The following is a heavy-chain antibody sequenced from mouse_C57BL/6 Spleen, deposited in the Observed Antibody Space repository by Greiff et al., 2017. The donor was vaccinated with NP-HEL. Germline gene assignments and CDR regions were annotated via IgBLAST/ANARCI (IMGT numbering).Heavy chain of an antibody. Sequence: VQLQQPGAELVRPGASVKLSCKASGYTFTSYGISWVKQRTGQGLEWIGEIYPSSGNTYYNEKFKGKATLTVDTSSSTAYMELRSLTSADSAVYVCAKFPRWFRQGEVYYDYWGQGTTLTVSS. J-gene: IGHJ2*01. V-gene: IGHV1-81*01. CDR2: IYPSSGNT. CDR3: AKFPRWFRQGEVYYDY. D-gene: IGHD2-2*01. CDR1: GYTFTSYG.